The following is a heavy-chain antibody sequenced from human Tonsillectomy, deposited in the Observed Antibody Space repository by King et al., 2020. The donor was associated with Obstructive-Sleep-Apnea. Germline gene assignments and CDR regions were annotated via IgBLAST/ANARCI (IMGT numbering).Heavy chain of an antibody. CDR2: ISYDGSNK. Sequence: VQLVESGGGVVQPGRSLRLSCAASGFTFSSYGMHWVRQAPGKGLEWVAVISYDGSNKYYADSVKGRFTISRDNSKNTLYLQMNSLRAEDTAVYYCAKDPARIAVYYFQHWGQGTLVTVSS. J-gene: IGHJ1*01. CDR1: GFTFSSYG. V-gene: IGHV3-30*18. CDR3: AKDPARIAVYYFQH. D-gene: IGHD6-19*01.